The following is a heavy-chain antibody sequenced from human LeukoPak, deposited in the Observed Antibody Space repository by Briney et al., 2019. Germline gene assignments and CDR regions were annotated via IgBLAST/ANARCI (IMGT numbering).Heavy chain of an antibody. CDR1: GFTFRSCI. D-gene: IGHD6-6*01. Sequence: GGSLRLSSAVSGFTFRSCIMNWVRQAPGKGLEWVSSISSSSSYIYYADSVKGRFTISRDNAKNSLYLQMNSLRAEDTAVFYCARDREGIAPRPFDYWGQGTLVTVSS. V-gene: IGHV3-21*01. CDR2: ISSSSSYI. J-gene: IGHJ4*02. CDR3: ARDREGIAPRPFDY.